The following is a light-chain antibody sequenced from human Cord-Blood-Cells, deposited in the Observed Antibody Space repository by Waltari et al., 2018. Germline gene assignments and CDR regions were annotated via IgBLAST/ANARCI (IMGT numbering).Light chain of an antibody. Sequence: QSALPQPASVSGSPGQSITISCTGTNSDVGSYNLVSWYQQHPGKAPKLMIYEGSKRPSGVSNRFSGSKSGNTASLTISGLQAEDEADYYCCSYAGSSTWVFGGGTKLTVL. V-gene: IGLV2-23*01. CDR1: NSDVGSYNL. CDR3: CSYAGSSTWV. CDR2: EGS. J-gene: IGLJ3*02.